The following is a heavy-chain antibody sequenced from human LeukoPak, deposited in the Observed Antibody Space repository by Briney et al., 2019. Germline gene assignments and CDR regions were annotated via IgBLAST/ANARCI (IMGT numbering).Heavy chain of an antibody. Sequence: PGGSLRLPCAASGFTFSSYAMSWVRQAPGKGLEWVSAISGSGGSTYYADSVKGRFTISRDNSKNTLYLQMNSLRAEDTAVYYCAKDEAARPGLGFDYWGQGTLVTVSS. CDR1: GFTFSSYA. V-gene: IGHV3-23*01. CDR3: AKDEAARPGLGFDY. D-gene: IGHD6-6*01. J-gene: IGHJ4*02. CDR2: ISGSGGST.